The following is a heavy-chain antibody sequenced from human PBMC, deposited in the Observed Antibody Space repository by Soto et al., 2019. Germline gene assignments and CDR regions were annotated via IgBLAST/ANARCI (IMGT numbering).Heavy chain of an antibody. CDR1: GGSISSGDYY. CDR2: IYYSGTT. Sequence: SETLSLTCTVSGGSISSGDYYWSWIRQPPGKGLEWIGYIYYSGTTYYNPSLKSRVTISVDTSKNQFSLKVSSVTTADTAVYYCARALIQLWPHYYYGMDVWGQGTTVTVS. J-gene: IGHJ6*02. V-gene: IGHV4-30-4*01. D-gene: IGHD5-18*01. CDR3: ARALIQLWPHYYYGMDV.